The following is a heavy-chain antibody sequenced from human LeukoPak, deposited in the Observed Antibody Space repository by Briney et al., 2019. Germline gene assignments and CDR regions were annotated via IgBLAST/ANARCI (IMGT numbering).Heavy chain of an antibody. CDR3: AREVNMITFGGALYYFDY. CDR2: IIPIFGTA. CDR1: GGTFSSYA. Sequence: SVKVSCKASGGTFSSYAISWVRQAPGQGLEWMGGIIPIFGTANYAQKFQGRVTITTDESTSTAYMELSSLRSEDTAVYYCAREVNMITFGGALYYFDYWGQGTLVTVSS. J-gene: IGHJ4*02. V-gene: IGHV1-69*05. D-gene: IGHD3-16*01.